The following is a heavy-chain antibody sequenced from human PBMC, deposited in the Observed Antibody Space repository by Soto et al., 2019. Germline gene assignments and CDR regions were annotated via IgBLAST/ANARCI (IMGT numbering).Heavy chain of an antibody. CDR1: GYTFTSYG. J-gene: IGHJ4*02. CDR2: ISAYNGNT. Sequence: QVQLVQSGAEVKKPGASVKVSCKASGYTFTSYGISWVRQAQGQGLEWIGRISAYNGNTNHAKKPQATVNMTTNTTRSTAYTLLGSLRSDDTAVYYCARKDYTVDYWGQGPMVTVSS. D-gene: IGHD3-16*01. CDR3: ARKDYTVDY. V-gene: IGHV1-18*01.